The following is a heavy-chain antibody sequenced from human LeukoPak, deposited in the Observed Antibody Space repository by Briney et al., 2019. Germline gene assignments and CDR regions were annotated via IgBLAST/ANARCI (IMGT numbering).Heavy chain of an antibody. CDR1: GGTFSSYA. V-gene: IGHV1-3*03. D-gene: IGHD2-15*01. J-gene: IGHJ6*03. CDR3: ARDRLEGYCSGGSCHSPLYYMDV. Sequence: ASVKVSCKASGGTFSSYAISWVRQAPGQRLEWMGWINAGNGNTKYSQEFQGRVTITRDTSANTAYMELSSLRSEDMAVYYCARDRLEGYCSGGSCHSPLYYMDVWGKGTTVTVSS. CDR2: INAGNGNT.